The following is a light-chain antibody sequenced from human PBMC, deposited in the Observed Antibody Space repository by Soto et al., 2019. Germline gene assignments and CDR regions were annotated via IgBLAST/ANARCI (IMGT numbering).Light chain of an antibody. CDR1: SSDVGGYNY. CDR3: SSYTSSSTLVYV. V-gene: IGLV2-14*03. Sequence: QSALTQPASVSGSPGQSITISCTGTSSDVGGYNYVSWYQQHPGKAPKLMIYDVSNRPSGVPNRFSGSKSGNTVSLTISGLQAEDEAEYYCSSYTSSSTLVYVFGTGTKVTVL. J-gene: IGLJ1*01. CDR2: DVS.